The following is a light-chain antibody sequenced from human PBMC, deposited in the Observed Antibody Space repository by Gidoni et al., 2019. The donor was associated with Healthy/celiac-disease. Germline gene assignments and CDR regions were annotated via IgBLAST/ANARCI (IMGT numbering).Light chain of an antibody. V-gene: IGKV1-39*01. CDR1: QSIRSY. J-gene: IGKJ2*01. Sequence: IQMTHSPSSLSASVGDRVTITCRASQSIRSYLNWYQQKPGKATMLLIYAASSLQSGVTSRFSGSGSGTDCTLTISSLQPEDFATYYCQQSYSTPPYTFGHGTKLEIK. CDR3: QQSYSTPPYT. CDR2: AAS.